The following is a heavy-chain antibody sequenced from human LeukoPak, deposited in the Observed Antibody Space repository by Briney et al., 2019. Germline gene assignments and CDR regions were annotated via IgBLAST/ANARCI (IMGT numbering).Heavy chain of an antibody. CDR3: AKEVRESAWFYFDY. D-gene: IGHD3-10*01. V-gene: IGHV3-23*01. Sequence: GGSLRLSCAASGFTFKTYAMSWVRQAPGKGLEWVSGIRSSGDSTHYADSVKGRFTISRDNSRNTLYLQMNSLSAEDTAVYYCAKEVRESAWFYFDYWGQGTLATVSS. CDR2: IRSSGDST. CDR1: GFTFKTYA. J-gene: IGHJ4*02.